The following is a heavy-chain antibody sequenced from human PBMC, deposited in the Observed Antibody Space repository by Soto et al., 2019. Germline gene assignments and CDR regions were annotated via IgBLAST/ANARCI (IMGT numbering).Heavy chain of an antibody. J-gene: IGHJ6*02. CDR2: MNEDGGTT. CDR3: ASDLSGRADV. CDR1: GFTFSSYW. V-gene: IGHV3-74*01. Sequence: GGSLRLSCAASGFTFSSYWMHWVRQAPGKGLVWVSRMNEDGGTTDYADSVKGRFTISRDNAKNTLYLQMNSLRVEDTAVYYCASDLSGRADVCGQGTTLTVSS. D-gene: IGHD3-10*01.